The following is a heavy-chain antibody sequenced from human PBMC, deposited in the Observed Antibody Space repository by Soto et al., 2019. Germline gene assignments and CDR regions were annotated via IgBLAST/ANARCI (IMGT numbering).Heavy chain of an antibody. CDR3: ARGVKYGAYSRWFDP. CDR1: GYTFTGFS. V-gene: IGHV1-3*01. J-gene: IGHJ5*02. D-gene: IGHD4-17*01. CDR2: INAGSGNT. Sequence: ASVKVSCKASGYTFTGFSLHWVRQAPRQRLEWMGWINAGSGNTKYSQKFQGRVTITRDTSASTAYMELSSLRSEDTALYFCARGVKYGAYSRWFDPWGQGTLVTVSS.